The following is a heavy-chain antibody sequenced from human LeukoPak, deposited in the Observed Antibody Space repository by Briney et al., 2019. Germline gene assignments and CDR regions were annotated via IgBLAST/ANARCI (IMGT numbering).Heavy chain of an antibody. CDR3: ASGEYSSSSFDY. J-gene: IGHJ4*02. V-gene: IGHV4-31*03. D-gene: IGHD6-6*01. Sequence: PSETLSLTCTVSGGSISIGGYYWSWIRQHPGKGLEWIGYIYYSGSTYYNPSLKSRVTISVDTSKNQFSLKLSSVTAADTAVYYCASGEYSSSSFDYWGQGTLVTVSS. CDR2: IYYSGST. CDR1: GGSISIGGYY.